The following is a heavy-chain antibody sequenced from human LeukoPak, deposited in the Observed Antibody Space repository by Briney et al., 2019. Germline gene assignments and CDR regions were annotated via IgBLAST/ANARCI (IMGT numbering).Heavy chain of an antibody. D-gene: IGHD3-22*01. V-gene: IGHV4-39*01. CDR1: SGSISSSSYY. CDR3: AGQERGYDGSGHRAFDI. CDR2: IYYSGST. J-gene: IGHJ3*02. Sequence: PSETLSLTCAVSSGSISSSSYYWGWIRQPPGKGLEWIGSIYYSGSTHCNPSLKSRVTLSVDTSKNQFSLKLRSVTAADTAVYYCAGQERGYDGSGHRAFDIWGQGTMVTISS.